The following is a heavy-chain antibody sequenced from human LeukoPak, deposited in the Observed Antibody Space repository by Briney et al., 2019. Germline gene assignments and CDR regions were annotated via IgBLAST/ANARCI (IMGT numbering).Heavy chain of an antibody. Sequence: GGSLRLSCAASGFTFSNYAMSWVRQAPGKGLEWVSTISSSSSNIYYADSVKGRFTISRDNAKKSLYLQMNSLRAEDTAVYYCARGGSSGYTSYWGQGTLVTVSS. CDR2: ISSSSSNI. V-gene: IGHV3-21*01. CDR1: GFTFSNYA. D-gene: IGHD3-22*01. J-gene: IGHJ4*02. CDR3: ARGGSSGYTSY.